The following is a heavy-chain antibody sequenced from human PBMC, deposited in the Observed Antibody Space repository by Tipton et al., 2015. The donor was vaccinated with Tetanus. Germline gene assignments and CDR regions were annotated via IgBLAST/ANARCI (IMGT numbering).Heavy chain of an antibody. Sequence: SLRLSCAASGFSFSSYGMHWVRQAPSKGLDWVAYITNDGKFQYYADSVKGRFTISRDNSKSTFHLQLNSLRVDDTAVYYCAREGGNTWYYLDYWGQGARVAVSS. J-gene: IGHJ4*02. CDR3: AREGGNTWYYLDY. CDR2: ITNDGKFQ. V-gene: IGHV3-30*03. D-gene: IGHD2-15*01. CDR1: GFSFSSYG.